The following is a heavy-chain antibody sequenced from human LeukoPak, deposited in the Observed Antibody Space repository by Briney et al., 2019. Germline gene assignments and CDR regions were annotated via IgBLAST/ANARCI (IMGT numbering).Heavy chain of an antibody. J-gene: IGHJ4*02. D-gene: IGHD3-22*01. CDR3: ARQGYYYDSSGYYSYVSFDY. CDR1: GGSFSGYY. CDR2: INHSGST. V-gene: IGHV4-34*01. Sequence: SETLSLTCAVYGGSFSGYYWSWIRQPPGKGLEWIGEINHSGSTNYNPSLKSRVTISVDTSKNQFSLKLSSVTAADTAVYYCARQGYYYDSSGYYSYVSFDYWGQGTLVTVSS.